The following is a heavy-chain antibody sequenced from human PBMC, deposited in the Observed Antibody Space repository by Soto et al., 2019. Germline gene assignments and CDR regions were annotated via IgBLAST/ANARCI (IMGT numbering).Heavy chain of an antibody. D-gene: IGHD2-2*01. CDR1: GGSISSGDYY. Sequence: SETLSLTCTVSGGSISSGDYYWSWIRQPPGKGLEWIGYIYYSGSIYYNPSLKSRVTISVDTSKNQFSLKLSSVTAADTAVYYCARAEGKYHLPSASWGQGTLVPVSS. CDR2: IYYSGSI. J-gene: IGHJ5*02. V-gene: IGHV4-30-4*01. CDR3: ARAEGKYHLPSAS.